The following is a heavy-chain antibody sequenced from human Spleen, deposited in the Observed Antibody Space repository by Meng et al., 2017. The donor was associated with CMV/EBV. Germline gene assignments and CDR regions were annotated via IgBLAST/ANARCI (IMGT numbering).Heavy chain of an antibody. V-gene: IGHV1-2*02. CDR1: GYTFTSYY. D-gene: IGHD1-1*01. CDR3: ASSQTGTSVYYYYYGMDV. CDR2: INPNSGGT. Sequence: ASVKVSCKASGYTFTSYYMHWVRQAPGQGLEWMGWINPNSGGTNYAQKFQGRVTITTDESTSTAYMELSSLRSEDTAVYYCASSQTGTSVYYYYYGMDVWGQGTTVTVSS. J-gene: IGHJ6*02.